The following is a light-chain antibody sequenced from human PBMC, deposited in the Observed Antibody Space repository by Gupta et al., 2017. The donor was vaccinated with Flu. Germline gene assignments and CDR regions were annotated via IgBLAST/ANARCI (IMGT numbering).Light chain of an antibody. CDR1: QSVNNY. CDR2: DAS. V-gene: IGKV3-11*01. CDR3: QQRGDWPIT. J-gene: IGKJ5*01. Sequence: EIVLTQSPATLSFSPGERATLSCRTSQSVNNYLVWYQQKPGQAPRLLIYDASKRATGIPPRFSGSGSGTDFTLSISSLEPEDFAIYYCQQRGDWPITFGQGTRLEMK.